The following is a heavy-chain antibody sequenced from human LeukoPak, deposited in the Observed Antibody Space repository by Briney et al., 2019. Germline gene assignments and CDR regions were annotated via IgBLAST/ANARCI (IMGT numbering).Heavy chain of an antibody. Sequence: GGSLRLSCAASGFSFSSYSMNWVRQAPAKGLEWVSSISSSSTYIYYADSMKGRFTISRDNAKISLYLQMNSLNADDTAVYYCARDSPQYYFDYWGEGTLVTVSS. J-gene: IGHJ4*02. CDR1: GFSFSSYS. CDR2: ISSSSTYI. V-gene: IGHV3-21*01. CDR3: ARDSPQYYFDY.